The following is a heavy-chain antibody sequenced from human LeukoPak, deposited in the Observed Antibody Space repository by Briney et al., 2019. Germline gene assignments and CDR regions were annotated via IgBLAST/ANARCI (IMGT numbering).Heavy chain of an antibody. V-gene: IGHV3-23*01. CDR1: GFPFSDYT. CDR3: SKDEMATLLGEDGFYI. D-gene: IGHD5-24*01. Sequence: GGSLRLSCAASGFPFSDYTMKWVRQTPGKGLEWVSTISASGDHTYYADSVRGRFIVSRDNSKSTMYLQMNNLRAEDTAVYYCSKDEMATLLGEDGFYIWGQGTMVTVSS. CDR2: ISASGDHT. J-gene: IGHJ3*02.